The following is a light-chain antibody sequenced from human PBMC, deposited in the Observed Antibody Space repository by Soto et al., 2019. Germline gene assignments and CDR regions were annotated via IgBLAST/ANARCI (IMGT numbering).Light chain of an antibody. J-gene: IGKJ1*01. Sequence: EIVLTPSPGTLSLSPGQRATLSCRASQRLSASDIAWYQQKRGQAPKFLIYGVSSRATGIPHRLSGSRSGTDFTLTISSLEPEDFAVYHCQQYGSSPLITIGQGTKV. CDR2: GVS. CDR3: QQYGSSPLIT. V-gene: IGKV3-20*01. CDR1: QRLSASD.